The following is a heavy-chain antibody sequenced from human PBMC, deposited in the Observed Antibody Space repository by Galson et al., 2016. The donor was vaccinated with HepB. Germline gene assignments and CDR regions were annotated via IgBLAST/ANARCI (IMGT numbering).Heavy chain of an antibody. Sequence: SLRLSCAASGFTFRNYAMSWVRQAPGKGLEWVSAIHLAGRDIYYADSVRGRFTISRDDSNSMLYLQMNSLRPEDSALYYCTKHEVRTHDHWGQGTLVTFSS. J-gene: IGHJ4*02. V-gene: IGHV3-23*05. CDR1: GFTFRNYA. CDR3: TKHEVRTHDH. CDR2: IHLAGRDI. D-gene: IGHD3-22*01.